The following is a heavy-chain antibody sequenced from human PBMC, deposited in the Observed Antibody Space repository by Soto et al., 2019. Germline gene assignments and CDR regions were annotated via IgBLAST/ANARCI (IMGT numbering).Heavy chain of an antibody. Sequence: EVQLVDSGGGLVQPGGSLRLSCAASGFSVSNYHMNWVRQAPGKGPEWVSIITVGDVTYYADSVKGRFTISRDISRNTVYLQMNSLRGDDTPVYYCAGGRDYSKGGDHWGQGTLVIVSS. D-gene: IGHD4-4*01. CDR2: ITVGDVT. CDR1: GFSVSNYH. CDR3: AGGRDYSKGGDH. J-gene: IGHJ4*02. V-gene: IGHV3-66*01.